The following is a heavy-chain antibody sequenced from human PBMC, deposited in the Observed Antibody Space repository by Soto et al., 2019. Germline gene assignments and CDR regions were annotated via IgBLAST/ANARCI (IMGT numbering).Heavy chain of an antibody. V-gene: IGHV4-39*01. Sequence: PSETLFLTCIVSGESISCSSYYWCWIRQPPGIGMVWVGSIYYSGRTYYNPSFKSRVPIAIDTSKNQFSLKLSSVTATDTAVYYCARQRTTVVTQAYFDHWGQGALVT. D-gene: IGHD2-21*02. CDR3: ARQRTTVVTQAYFDH. CDR2: IYYSGRT. J-gene: IGHJ4*02. CDR1: GESISCSSYY.